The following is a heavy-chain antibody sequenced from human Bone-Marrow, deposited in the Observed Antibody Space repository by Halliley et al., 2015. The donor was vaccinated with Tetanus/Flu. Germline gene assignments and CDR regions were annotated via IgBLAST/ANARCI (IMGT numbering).Heavy chain of an antibody. Sequence: KGLEWIGAIYYSGTPFHNPALKSRVTISIDTSKNQFSLNLSAVSAADTAVYYWASRDEWWSFDYWGQGTLVTVSS. CDR3: ASRDEWWSFDY. D-gene: IGHD2-15*01. V-gene: IGHV4-39*01. CDR2: IYYSGTP. J-gene: IGHJ4*02.